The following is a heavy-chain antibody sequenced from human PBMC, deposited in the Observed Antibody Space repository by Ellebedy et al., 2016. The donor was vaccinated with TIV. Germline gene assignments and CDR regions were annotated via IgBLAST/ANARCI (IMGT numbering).Heavy chain of an antibody. Sequence: GESLKISCAASGFTFSNVWMKWVRQAPGKGLEGVGRIKSKTDGETTEYAAPVKGRFTISRDDSKNTLYLQMNSLKTEDTAVYYCTTTMYYYDSVGYPTEDVLDIWGRGTIVTVSS. V-gene: IGHV3-15*07. J-gene: IGHJ3*02. CDR1: GFTFSNVW. CDR3: TTTMYYYDSVGYPTEDVLDI. CDR2: IKSKTDGETT. D-gene: IGHD3-22*01.